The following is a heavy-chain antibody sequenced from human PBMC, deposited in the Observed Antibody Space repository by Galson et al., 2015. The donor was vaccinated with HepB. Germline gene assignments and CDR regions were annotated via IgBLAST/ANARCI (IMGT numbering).Heavy chain of an antibody. CDR3: ATDSGWSDY. CDR1: GFRFSSYY. D-gene: IGHD6-19*01. J-gene: IGHJ4*02. V-gene: IGHV3-74*01. CDR2: INTDGSST. Sequence: SLRLSCAASGFRFSSYYMHWVRQAPGKGLVWVSRINTDGSSTAYADSVKGRFTISRDNAKNTLYLQMNSLRAEDTAVYYCATDSGWSDYWGQGTLVTVSS.